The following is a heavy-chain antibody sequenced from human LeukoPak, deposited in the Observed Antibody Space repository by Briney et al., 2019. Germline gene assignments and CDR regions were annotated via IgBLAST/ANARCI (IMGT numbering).Heavy chain of an antibody. Sequence: GGSLRLSCVASGFTFSSNVMTWVRQAPGKGLEWVSSIIGNGDSTYYADSVKGRFTISRDNSKNTLYLQMNSLRAEDTAIYYCAKRSKGTYDYWGQGTLVTVSS. V-gene: IGHV3-23*01. J-gene: IGHJ4*02. CDR1: GFTFSSNV. CDR2: IIGNGDST. CDR3: AKRSKGTYDY.